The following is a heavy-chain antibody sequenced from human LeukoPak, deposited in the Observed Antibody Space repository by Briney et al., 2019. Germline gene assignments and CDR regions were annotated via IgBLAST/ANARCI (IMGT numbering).Heavy chain of an antibody. CDR1: GFTVSSNY. J-gene: IGHJ4*02. CDR2: IYSGGST. CDR3: AREAGEQWLLIDY. D-gene: IGHD6-19*01. Sequence: SGGSLRLSCAASGFTVSSNYMSWVRQAPGKGLEWVSVIYSGGSTYYADSVKGRFTISRDNSKNTLYLQMNSLRAEDTAVYYCAREAGEQWLLIDYWGQGTLVTVSS. V-gene: IGHV3-53*01.